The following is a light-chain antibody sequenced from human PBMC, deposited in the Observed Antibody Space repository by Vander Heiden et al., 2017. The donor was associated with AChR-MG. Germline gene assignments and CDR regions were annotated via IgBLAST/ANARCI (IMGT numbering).Light chain of an antibody. CDR1: QSVLYSSNNKNY. CDR3: QQYYSTPCT. Sequence: DIVMTQSPDSLAVSLGERATINCKSSQSVLYSSNNKNYLAWYQQKPGQPPKLLIYWASTREYGVPDRFSGSGSGTDFTLTISSLHAEDVAVYYCQQYYSTPCTFGQGTKVEIK. CDR2: WAS. V-gene: IGKV4-1*01. J-gene: IGKJ1*01.